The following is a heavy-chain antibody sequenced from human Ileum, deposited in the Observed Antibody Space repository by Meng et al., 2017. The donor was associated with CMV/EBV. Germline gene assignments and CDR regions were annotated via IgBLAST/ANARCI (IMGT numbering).Heavy chain of an antibody. D-gene: IGHD7-27*01. V-gene: IGHV4-61*02. CDR3: ARRSPLGFDS. J-gene: IGHJ4*02. CDR1: GGSITSGTYY. CDR2: VSSGGST. Sequence: QVQLQGPGPGLVKPSQTLSLTCTVSGGSITSGTYYWSWIRKPAGKGLEWIGRVSSGGSTTYSPSLKNRLTISIDMSKTQFSLKLTSVTAADTAVYYCARRSPLGFDSWGQGTLVTVSS.